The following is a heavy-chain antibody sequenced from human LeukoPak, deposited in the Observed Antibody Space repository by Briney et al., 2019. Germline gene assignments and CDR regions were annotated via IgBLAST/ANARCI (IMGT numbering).Heavy chain of an antibody. J-gene: IGHJ4*02. V-gene: IGHV4-31*03. CDR1: GGSISSGGYY. CDR3: ARVACTNGVCYFDC. CDR2: IYYSGST. D-gene: IGHD2-8*01. Sequence: SETLSLTCTVSGGSISSGGYYWSWIRQHPGTGLEWIGYIYYSGSTYYNPSLKSRVTISVDTSKNQFSLKLSSVTAADTAVYYCARVACTNGVCYFDCWGQGTLVTVSS.